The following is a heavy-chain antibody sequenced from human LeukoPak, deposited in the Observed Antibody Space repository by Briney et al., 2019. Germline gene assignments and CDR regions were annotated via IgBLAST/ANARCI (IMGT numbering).Heavy chain of an antibody. CDR3: ARERYYYDSSGYWSAFDI. CDR1: GGTYSSYA. Sequence: SVKVSCKASGGTYSSYAISWVRQAPGQGLEWMGGIIPIFGTANYAQKFQGRVTITADESTSTAYMELSSLRSEDTAVYYFARERYYYDSSGYWSAFDIWGQGTMVTVSS. CDR2: IIPIFGTA. D-gene: IGHD3-22*01. J-gene: IGHJ3*02. V-gene: IGHV1-69*01.